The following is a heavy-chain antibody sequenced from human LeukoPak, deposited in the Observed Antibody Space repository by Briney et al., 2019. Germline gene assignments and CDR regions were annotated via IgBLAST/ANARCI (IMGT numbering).Heavy chain of an antibody. CDR1: GGSISSSSYY. D-gene: IGHD3-10*01. V-gene: IGHV4-39*01. Sequence: SETLSLTCTVSGGSISSSSYYWGWIRQPPGKGPERIGSIYYSGRTYYNPSLESRVTISVDTSKNQFSLRLSSVAAADTAVYYCARQSFGELFPNAPFDYWGQGTLVTVPS. J-gene: IGHJ4*02. CDR2: IYYSGRT. CDR3: ARQSFGELFPNAPFDY.